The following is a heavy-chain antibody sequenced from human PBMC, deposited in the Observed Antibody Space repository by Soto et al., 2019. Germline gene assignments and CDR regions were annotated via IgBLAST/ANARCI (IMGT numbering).Heavy chain of an antibody. CDR1: SGSISRYD. CDR2: ISYSGST. Sequence: SETLSLTCTASSGSISRYDWTWIRQPPGKGLEWIGYISYSGSTNYNPSLKSRVTISADTSKNQFSLKLSSVTAADTAVYYCASRVRIDAFDIWGQGTMVTVSS. CDR3: ASRVRIDAFDI. J-gene: IGHJ3*02. V-gene: IGHV4-59*08. D-gene: IGHD1-1*01.